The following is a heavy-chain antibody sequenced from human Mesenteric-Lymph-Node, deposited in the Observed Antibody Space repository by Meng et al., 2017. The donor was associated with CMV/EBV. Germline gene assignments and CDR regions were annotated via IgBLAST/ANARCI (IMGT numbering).Heavy chain of an antibody. Sequence: GSLRLSCSVSGGSVSSGAYFWTWIRQPPGKGLERIGYIHTTGSTNQHPSLKSRVTISLDTSKNHFSLRLTSVTAADTAMYYCARYRGGNNCQDYWGQGTLVTVSS. CDR3: ARYRGGNNCQDY. V-gene: IGHV4-61*03. CDR1: GGSVSSGAYF. D-gene: IGHD3-10*01. CDR2: IHTTGST. J-gene: IGHJ4*02.